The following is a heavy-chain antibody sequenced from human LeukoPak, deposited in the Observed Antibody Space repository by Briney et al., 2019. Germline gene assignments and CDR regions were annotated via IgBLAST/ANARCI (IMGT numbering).Heavy chain of an antibody. D-gene: IGHD3-22*01. V-gene: IGHV3-11*01. J-gene: IGHJ4*02. CDR1: GFTFSDYY. Sequence: GGSLRLSCAASGFTFSDYYMSWIRQAPGKGLEWVSYISSSGSTIYYAGSVKGRFTISRDNAKNSLYLQMNSLRAEDTAVYYCARGAWYYDRVGYFDYWGQGTLVTVSS. CDR2: ISSSGSTI. CDR3: ARGAWYYDRVGYFDY.